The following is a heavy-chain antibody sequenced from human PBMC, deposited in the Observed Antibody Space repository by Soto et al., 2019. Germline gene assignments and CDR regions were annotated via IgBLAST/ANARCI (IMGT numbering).Heavy chain of an antibody. Sequence: GGSLRLSCAASGFSVSTNYMTWVRQAPGKGLEWVSVIYSGGSTYYADSVKGRFTISRDNSKNTLHLQMNSLRAEDTAVYYCARGSRSLYYLVFRDRGTLLTVFS. D-gene: IGHD3-10*01. J-gene: IGHJ2*01. CDR1: GFSVSTNY. CDR2: IYSGGST. V-gene: IGHV3-53*01. CDR3: ARGSRSLYYLVF.